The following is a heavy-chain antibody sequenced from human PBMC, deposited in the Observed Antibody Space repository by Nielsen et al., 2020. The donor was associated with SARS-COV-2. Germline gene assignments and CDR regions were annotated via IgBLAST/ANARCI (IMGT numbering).Heavy chain of an antibody. D-gene: IGHD1-26*01. V-gene: IGHV3-23*05. CDR1: GFTFSNFA. CDR2: IYRSDNS. J-gene: IGHJ3*02. Sequence: GGSLRLSCAASGFTFSNFAMSWVRQAPGKGLEWLSIIYRSDNSYYADSVKGRFTISRDNSKNTLYLQMNSLSGDDTAVYYCASGSGDSLAFDIWGQGTMVIVSS. CDR3: ASGSGDSLAFDI.